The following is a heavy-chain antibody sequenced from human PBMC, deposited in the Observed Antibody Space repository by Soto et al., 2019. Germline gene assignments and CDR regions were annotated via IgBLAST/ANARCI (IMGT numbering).Heavy chain of an antibody. CDR2: ISGSGGST. D-gene: IGHD2-2*01. CDR1: GFTFSYYA. Sequence: EVQLLESGGGLVQPGGSLRLSCAASGFTFSYYAMYWVRQAPGKGLEWVSAISGSGGSTYYADSVKGRFTISRDTSKNTLYLQMNSLRAEETAXYXCAKDXXGHCSSISCYRNWFDPWGQGTLVTVSS. V-gene: IGHV3-23*01. J-gene: IGHJ5*02. CDR3: AKDXXGHCSSISCYRNWFDP.